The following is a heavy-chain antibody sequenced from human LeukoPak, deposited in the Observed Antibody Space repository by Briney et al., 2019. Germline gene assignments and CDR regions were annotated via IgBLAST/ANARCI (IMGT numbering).Heavy chain of an antibody. V-gene: IGHV3-30*03. CDR3: ASLSYGSNSFVKAIRNSYYYDMDV. J-gene: IGHJ6*01. CDR1: EFTFTNYG. CDR2: ISYDGRNK. Sequence: PGGSLRLSCAASEFTFTNYGMHWVRQAPGKGLEWVAVISYDGRNKYFADFVKGRFTISRDNSKNTVSLQMNSLRTEDTAVYYCASLSYGSNSFVKAIRNSYYYDMDVWGQGTAVTVSP. D-gene: IGHD4-17*01.